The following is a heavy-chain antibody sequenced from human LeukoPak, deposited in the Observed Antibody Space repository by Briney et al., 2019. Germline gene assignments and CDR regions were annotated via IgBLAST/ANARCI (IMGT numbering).Heavy chain of an antibody. J-gene: IGHJ4*02. D-gene: IGHD6-19*01. CDR2: INHSGST. V-gene: IGHV4-34*01. CDR3: ARSALRTGYLKHLYSSGWYYFDY. Sequence: SETLSLTCAVYGGSFSGYYWSWIRQPPGKGLEWIGEINHSGSTNYNPSLKSRVTISVDTSKNQFSLKLSSVTAADTAVYYCARSALRTGYLKHLYSSGWYYFDYWGQGTLVTVSS. CDR1: GGSFSGYY.